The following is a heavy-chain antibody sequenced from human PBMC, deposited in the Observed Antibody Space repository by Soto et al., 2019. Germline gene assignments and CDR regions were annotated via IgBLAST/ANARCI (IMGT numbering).Heavy chain of an antibody. V-gene: IGHV1-69*13. CDR1: GGTFSSYA. CDR2: IIPIFGTA. D-gene: IGHD3-16*01. CDR3: ARAPPLDYLSNWFEP. Sequence: SVKVSCKASGGTFSSYAISWVRQAPGQGLEWMGGIIPIFGTANYAQKFQGRVTITADESTSTAYMELSSLRSEDTAVYYCARAPPLDYLSNWFEPWGKGTLVTDSA. J-gene: IGHJ5*02.